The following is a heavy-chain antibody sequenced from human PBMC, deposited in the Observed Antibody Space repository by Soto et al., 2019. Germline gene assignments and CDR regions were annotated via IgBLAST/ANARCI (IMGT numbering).Heavy chain of an antibody. J-gene: IGHJ4*02. D-gene: IGHD3-22*01. V-gene: IGHV3-30-3*01. Sequence: GGSLRLSCAASGFTFDIYWMSWVRQAPGKGLEWVAVISYDGSNKYYADSVKGRFTISRDNSKNTLYLQMNSLRAEDTAVYYCARAHYYDSSGYCDYWGQGTLVTVSS. CDR1: GFTFDIYW. CDR2: ISYDGSNK. CDR3: ARAHYYDSSGYCDY.